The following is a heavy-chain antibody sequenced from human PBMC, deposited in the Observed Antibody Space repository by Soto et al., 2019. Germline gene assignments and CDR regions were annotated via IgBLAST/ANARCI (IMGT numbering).Heavy chain of an antibody. D-gene: IGHD6-19*01. CDR3: ARDLRWLVRWPSDY. J-gene: IGHJ4*02. CDR2: IYYSGST. Sequence: PSETLSLTCTVSGGSISSGGYYWSWIRQHPGKGLEWIGYIYYSGSTYYNPSLKSRVTISVDTSKNQFSLKLSSVTAADTAVYYCARDLRWLVRWPSDYWGQGTLVTVSS. V-gene: IGHV4-31*03. CDR1: GGSISSGGYY.